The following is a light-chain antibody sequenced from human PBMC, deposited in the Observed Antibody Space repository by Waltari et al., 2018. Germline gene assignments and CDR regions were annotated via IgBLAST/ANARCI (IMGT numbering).Light chain of an antibody. CDR3: ATWDDSLSGRV. CDR1: TSYIGTHT. CDR2: ANY. Sequence: QSVLTQPPSTSGTPGQRVTISCSGSTSYIGTHTVIWYQLLPGTAPKTVIFANYHRPSGVPDRFSASKSGTSASLVISDLQSEDEADYFCATWDDSLSGRVFGSGTKVTVL. J-gene: IGLJ6*01. V-gene: IGLV1-44*01.